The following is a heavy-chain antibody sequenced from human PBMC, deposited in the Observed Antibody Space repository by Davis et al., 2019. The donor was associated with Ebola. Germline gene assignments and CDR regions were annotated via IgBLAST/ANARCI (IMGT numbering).Heavy chain of an antibody. CDR2: ISSNGGST. CDR1: GFTFSSYA. J-gene: IGHJ1*01. CDR3: ARVPVAGTYFQH. D-gene: IGHD6-19*01. Sequence: GESLKISCAASGFTFSSYAMHWVRQAPGKGLEYVSAISSNGGSTYYANSVKGRFTISRDNSKNTLYLQMNSLRAEDTAVYYCARVPVAGTYFQHWGQGTLVTVSS. V-gene: IGHV3-64*01.